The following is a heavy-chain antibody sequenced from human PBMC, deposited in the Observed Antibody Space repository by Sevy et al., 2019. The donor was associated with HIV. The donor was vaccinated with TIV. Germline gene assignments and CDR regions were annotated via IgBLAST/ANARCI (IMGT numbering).Heavy chain of an antibody. CDR1: GFTFSSHA. J-gene: IGHJ4*02. D-gene: IGHD1-26*01. CDR3: ARAFTGGYQQPFDY. Sequence: GGSLRLSCAASGFTFSSHAMSWVRQAPGKGLEWVSAISDSGTTTYDKDSVKGRFTISRDNSKNTLYLQMDGLRAEDTAIYYCARAFTGGYQQPFDYWGQGTLVTVSS. CDR2: ISDSGTTT. V-gene: IGHV3-23*01.